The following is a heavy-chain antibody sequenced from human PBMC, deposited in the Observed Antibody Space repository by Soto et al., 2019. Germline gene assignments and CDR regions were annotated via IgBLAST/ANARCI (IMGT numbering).Heavy chain of an antibody. J-gene: IGHJ5*02. V-gene: IGHV4-39*01. CDR2: IYYSGST. CDR1: GGSISSSSYY. CDR3: ARHDVSYGQYNWFDP. Sequence: SETLSLTCTLSGGSISSSSYYWGWIRQPPGKGLEWIGSIYYSGSTYYNPSLKSRVTISVDTSKNQFSLKLSSVTAADTAVYYCARHDVSYGQYNWFDPWGQGTLVTVSS. D-gene: IGHD5-18*01.